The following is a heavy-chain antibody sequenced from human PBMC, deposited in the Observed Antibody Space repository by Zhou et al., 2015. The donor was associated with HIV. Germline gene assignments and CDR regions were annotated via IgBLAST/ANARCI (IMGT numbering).Heavy chain of an antibody. J-gene: IGHJ2*01. CDR2: IIPILGRV. CDR3: ARGGDSSGWGVAWYFDL. Sequence: QVQLVQSGAEVKKPGSSVRVSCQASGGTVSTYAINWIRQAPRLGLEWMGGIIPILGRVNYAQRFHGRITITADESTSTAYMNLSSLRSEDTAVYFCARGGDSSGWGVAWYFDLWGRGTLVTVSS. D-gene: IGHD6-19*01. CDR1: GGTVSTYA. V-gene: IGHV1-69*11.